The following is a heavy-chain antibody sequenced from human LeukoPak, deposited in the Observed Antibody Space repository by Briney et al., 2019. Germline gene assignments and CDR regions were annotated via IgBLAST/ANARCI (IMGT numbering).Heavy chain of an antibody. D-gene: IGHD6-19*01. CDR2: INPNSGGT. CDR3: ASGYSSGAPGRGHAFDI. Sequence: ASVKVSCKASGYTFTGYYMHWVRQAPGQGLEWMGWINPNSGGTNYAQKFQGRVTMTRDTSISTAYMELSRLRSDDTAVYYCASGYSSGAPGRGHAFDIWGQGTMVTVSS. CDR1: GYTFTGYY. V-gene: IGHV1-2*02. J-gene: IGHJ3*02.